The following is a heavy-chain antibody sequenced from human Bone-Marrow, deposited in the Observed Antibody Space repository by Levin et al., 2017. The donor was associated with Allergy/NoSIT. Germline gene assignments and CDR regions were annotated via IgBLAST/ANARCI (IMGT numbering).Heavy chain of an antibody. D-gene: IGHD2-8*01. J-gene: IGHJ4*02. CDR3: ARGEGVYYIDY. V-gene: IGHV3-53*01. CDR2: IYSGGST. CDR1: GFTVSSNY. Sequence: LSLTCAASGFTVSSNYMSWVRQAPGKGLEWVSVIYSGGSTYYADSVKGRFTISRDNSKNTLYLQMNSLRAEDTAVYYCARGEGVYYIDYWGQGTLVTVSS.